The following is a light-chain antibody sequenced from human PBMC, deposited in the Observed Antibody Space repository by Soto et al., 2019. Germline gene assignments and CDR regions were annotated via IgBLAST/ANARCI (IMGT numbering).Light chain of an antibody. J-gene: IGLJ1*01. CDR1: SSDVGTYNL. V-gene: IGLV2-23*02. CDR3: CSYAAGNTYV. CDR2: EVS. Sequence: QSALTQPASVSGSPGQSITISCTGNSSDVGTYNLVSWYQQHPGKAPKLMIYEVSKWPSGVSNRFSGSKSGNTASLTISGLQAEDEADYYCCSYAAGNTYVFGTGTKLTVL.